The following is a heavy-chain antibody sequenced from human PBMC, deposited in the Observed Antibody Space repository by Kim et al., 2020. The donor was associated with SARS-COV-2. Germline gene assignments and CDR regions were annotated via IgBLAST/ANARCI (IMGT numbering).Heavy chain of an antibody. J-gene: IGHJ6*02. CDR2: ISAYNGNT. Sequence: ASVKVSCKASGYTFTSYGISWVRQAPGQGLEWMGWISAYNGNTNYAQKLQGRVTMTTDTSTSTAYMELRSLRSDDTAVYYCARGYYCSSTSCYYYGMDVWGQGTTVTVSS. D-gene: IGHD2-2*01. V-gene: IGHV1-18*01. CDR3: ARGYYCSSTSCYYYGMDV. CDR1: GYTFTSYG.